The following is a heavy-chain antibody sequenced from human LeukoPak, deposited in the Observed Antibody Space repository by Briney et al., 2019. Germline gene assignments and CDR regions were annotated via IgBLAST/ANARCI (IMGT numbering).Heavy chain of an antibody. J-gene: IGHJ4*02. CDR1: GFTFSSYA. Sequence: GGSLRLSCAASGFTFSSYAMSWVRQAPGKGLEWVSAISGGGGSTFYADSVKGRFTISRDNSKNTLYLQVNSLRDDDTAIYYCAKSHCGRFSCSRAEFWGQGTLVTVSS. CDR3: AKSHCGRFSCSRAEF. D-gene: IGHD2-2*01. V-gene: IGHV3-23*01. CDR2: ISGGGGST.